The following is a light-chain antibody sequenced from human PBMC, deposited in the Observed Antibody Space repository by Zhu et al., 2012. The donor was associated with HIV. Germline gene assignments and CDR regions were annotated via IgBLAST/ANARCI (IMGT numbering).Light chain of an antibody. CDR3: HQYDKSWT. J-gene: IGKJ1*01. CDR2: GAS. V-gene: IGKV3-20*01. CDR1: QTVSRNY. Sequence: EIVLTQSPGTLSLSPGERATLSCRASQTVSRNYLAWYQQKPGQAPRPLIYGASDRASGVPDRFSGSGSGTDFTLTISRLEPEDFAVYYCHQYDKSWTFGQGTKVEIK.